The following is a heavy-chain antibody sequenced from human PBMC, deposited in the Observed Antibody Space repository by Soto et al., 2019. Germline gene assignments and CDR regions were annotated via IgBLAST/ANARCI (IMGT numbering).Heavy chain of an antibody. CDR2: IYPGDSDT. CDR1: SDSFTSYW. Sequence: GETMKICCTSASDSFTSYWIGWVRAMPGKGLEWMGIIYPGDSDTRYSPSFQGQVTISADKSISTAYLQWSSLKASDTAMYFCARRNSGYDYVLSLDYWRQGTLVTVSS. CDR3: ARRNSGYDYVLSLDY. J-gene: IGHJ4*02. V-gene: IGHV5-51*01. D-gene: IGHD5-12*01.